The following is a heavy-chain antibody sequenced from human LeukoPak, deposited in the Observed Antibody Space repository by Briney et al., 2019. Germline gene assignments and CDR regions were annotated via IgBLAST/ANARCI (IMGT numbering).Heavy chain of an antibody. Sequence: PSETLSLTCTVSGSSISSHYWSWIRQPPGKGLEWIGYIYYSGSTNYNPSLKSRVTISVDTSKNQFSLKLSSLTAADTAVYHCASLVSGSFDYWGQGALVTVSS. CDR3: ASLVSGSFDY. J-gene: IGHJ4*02. CDR2: IYYSGST. D-gene: IGHD6-19*01. CDR1: GSSISSHY. V-gene: IGHV4-59*11.